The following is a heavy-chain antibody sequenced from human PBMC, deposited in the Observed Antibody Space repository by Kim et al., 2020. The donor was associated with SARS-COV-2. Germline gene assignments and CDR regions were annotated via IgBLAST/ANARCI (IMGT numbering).Heavy chain of an antibody. CDR2: IIPIFGTA. CDR1: GGTFSSYA. J-gene: IGHJ6*02. CDR3: ARDEDYGDYVSGSPYYYYGMDV. D-gene: IGHD4-17*01. V-gene: IGHV1-69*13. Sequence: SVKVSCKASGGTFSSYAISWVRQAPGQGLEWMGGIIPIFGTANYAQKFQGRVTITADESTSTAYMELSSLRSEDTAVYYCARDEDYGDYVSGSPYYYYGMDVWGQGTTVTVSS.